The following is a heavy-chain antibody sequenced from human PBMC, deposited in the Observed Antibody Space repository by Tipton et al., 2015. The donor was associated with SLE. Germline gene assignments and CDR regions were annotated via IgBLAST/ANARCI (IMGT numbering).Heavy chain of an antibody. CDR2: ISSSSFI. J-gene: IGHJ6*02. CDR3: ARDRTYYDFWSGYWTPTYDMDV. D-gene: IGHD3-3*01. V-gene: IGHV3-21*01. CDR1: GFTFSGYS. Sequence: SLRLSCAASGFTFSGYSMNWVRQAPGKGLEWVSSISSSSFIYYADSVKGRFTISRDNAKNSLYLQMNSLRAEDTAVYYCARDRTYYDFWSGYWTPTYDMDVWGQGTTVTVSS.